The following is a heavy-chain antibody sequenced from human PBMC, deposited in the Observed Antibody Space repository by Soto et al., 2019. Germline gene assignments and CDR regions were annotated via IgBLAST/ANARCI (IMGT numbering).Heavy chain of an antibody. CDR1: GGSFSTYH. J-gene: IGHJ3*02. Sequence: SETLSLTCVVSGGSFSTYHYNWIRQSPGKGLEWIGEINHSGNNNYSPSLKSRITMSLDTSKNQFSLKLTSVTAADTAVYYCARGGSNDWQVAFDIWGQGTMVTVSS. CDR3: ARGGSNDWQVAFDI. CDR2: INHSGNN. D-gene: IGHD3-9*01. V-gene: IGHV4-34*01.